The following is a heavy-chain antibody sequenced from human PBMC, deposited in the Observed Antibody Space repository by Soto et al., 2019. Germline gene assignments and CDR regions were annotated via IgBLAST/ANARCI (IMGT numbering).Heavy chain of an antibody. CDR1: GFTFSSYA. CDR3: AKDGPIVGAATRPLFDY. V-gene: IGHV3-23*01. Sequence: PGGSLRLSCAASGFTFSSYAMGWVRHAPGMGLESVSAISGSGGSTYYADCVKSWFPISRDNSKNPLYLQMNSLRAEDTAVYYCAKDGPIVGAATRPLFDYWGQGTLVTVSS. D-gene: IGHD1-26*01. CDR2: ISGSGGST. J-gene: IGHJ4*02.